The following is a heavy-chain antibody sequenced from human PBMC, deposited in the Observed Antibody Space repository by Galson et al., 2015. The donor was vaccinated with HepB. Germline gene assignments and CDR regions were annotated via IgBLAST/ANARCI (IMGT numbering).Heavy chain of an antibody. J-gene: IGHJ4*02. Sequence: SLRLSCAASGFTFSNYELNWVRQAPGKGLEWVAYISSSGSPIYYADSVKGRFTISRDNAKNSLSLQMNSLRAEDTAVYYCARDLRGDGDNYQRAAFDYWGQGTLVTVSS. CDR2: ISSSGSPI. CDR3: ARDLRGDGDNYQRAAFDY. CDR1: GFTFSNYE. D-gene: IGHD5-24*01. V-gene: IGHV3-48*03.